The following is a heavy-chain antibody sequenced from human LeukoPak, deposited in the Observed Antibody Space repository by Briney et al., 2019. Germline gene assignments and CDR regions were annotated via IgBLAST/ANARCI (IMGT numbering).Heavy chain of an antibody. CDR1: GDSISSGGYY. CDR2: ISSSSSYT. D-gene: IGHD2-21*02. V-gene: IGHV3-11*05. CDR3: ARDRGSAYCGGDCYPRYFDY. Sequence: PSETLSLTCTVSGDSISSGGYYMSWIRQAPGKGLEWVSYISSSSSYTNYADSVKGRFTISRDNAKNSLYLQMNSLRAEDTAVYYCARDRGSAYCGGDCYPRYFDYWGQGTLVTVSS. J-gene: IGHJ4*02.